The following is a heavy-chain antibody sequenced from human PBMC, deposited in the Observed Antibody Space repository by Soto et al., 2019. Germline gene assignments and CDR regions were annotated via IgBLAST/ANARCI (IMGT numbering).Heavy chain of an antibody. Sequence: QVQLVQSGAEVKKPGSSVKVSCKASGDTLSTHGISWVRQAPGQGLEWMGGTIPIIGTKDYAEKFQGRVTITADESTTTSSLELSSLRPDDTAVYYCAAGDSSDTGDHWGQGTLVTVSS. CDR3: AAGDSSDTGDH. D-gene: IGHD5-18*01. V-gene: IGHV1-69*01. CDR2: TIPIIGTK. CDR1: GDTLSTHG. J-gene: IGHJ4*02.